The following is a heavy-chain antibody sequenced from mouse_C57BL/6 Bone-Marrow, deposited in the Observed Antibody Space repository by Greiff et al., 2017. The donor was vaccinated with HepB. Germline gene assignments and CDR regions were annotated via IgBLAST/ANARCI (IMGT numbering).Heavy chain of an antibody. V-gene: IGHV1-59*01. CDR2: IDPSDSYT. CDR3: ARGIYYYGSRFDY. D-gene: IGHD1-1*01. J-gene: IGHJ2*01. Sequence: VQLQQPGAELVRPGTSVKLSCKASGSTFTSYWMHWVKQRPGQGLEWIGVIDPSDSYTNYNQKFKGKATLTVDTSSSTSYMQLSSLTSEDSAVYYGARGIYYYGSRFDYWGQGTTLTVSS. CDR1: GSTFTSYW.